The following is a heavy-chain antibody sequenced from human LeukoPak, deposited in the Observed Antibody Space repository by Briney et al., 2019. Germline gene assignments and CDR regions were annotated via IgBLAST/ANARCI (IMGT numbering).Heavy chain of an antibody. D-gene: IGHD6-19*01. Sequence: GGSLRLSCAASGFTFSDYYMSWIRQAPGKGLEWISYIRSSGSTIYYVDSVKGRFTISRDNARNSLYLQMNSLRAEDTAIYYCARGNSAWYHFDYWGQGTRVTVSS. CDR2: IRSSGSTI. CDR1: GFTFSDYY. J-gene: IGHJ4*02. V-gene: IGHV3-11*04. CDR3: ARGNSAWYHFDY.